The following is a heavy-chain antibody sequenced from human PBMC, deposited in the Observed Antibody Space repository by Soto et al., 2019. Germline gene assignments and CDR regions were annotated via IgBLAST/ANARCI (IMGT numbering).Heavy chain of an antibody. Sequence: GESLKISCNGSGYGFPTYWIAWVRQMPGKGLEWMGIIYPGDSDTRYSPSFQGQVTISADKSITTAYLQWSSLKASDTAMYYCARRVVAPGYTADHGMDVWGQATKVTVYS. J-gene: IGHJ6*02. CDR1: GYGFPTYW. V-gene: IGHV5-51*01. CDR3: ARRVVAPGYTADHGMDV. D-gene: IGHD2-15*01. CDR2: IYPGDSDT.